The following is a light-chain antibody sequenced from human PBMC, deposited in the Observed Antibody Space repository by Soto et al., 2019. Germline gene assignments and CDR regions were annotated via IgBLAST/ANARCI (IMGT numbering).Light chain of an antibody. CDR1: SSNIGTGYD. J-gene: IGLJ1*01. V-gene: IGLV1-40*01. CDR2: GNN. Sequence: QSVLTQPPSVSGAPGQRVTISCTGSSSNIGTGYDVHWYQQLPGAAPKLLMYGNNIRPTGVPDRFSGSKSDTSASLAITGLQAEDEADYYCQSYDSSLSAYVFGTGTKVNVL. CDR3: QSYDSSLSAYV.